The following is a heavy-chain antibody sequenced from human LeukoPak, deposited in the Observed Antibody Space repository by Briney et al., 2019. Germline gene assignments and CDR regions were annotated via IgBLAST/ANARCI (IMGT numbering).Heavy chain of an antibody. CDR2: ISSNGGST. D-gene: IGHD3-10*01. J-gene: IGHJ6*03. CDR3: ARETYYYGSGSYWVGYYYYYMDV. Sequence: PGGSLRLSCAASGFTLNNYAMSWVRQAPGKGLEYVSAISSNGGSTYYANSVKGRFTISRDNSKNTLYLQMGSLRAEDMAVYYCARETYYYGSGSYWVGYYYYYMDVWGKGTTVTVSS. CDR1: GFTLNNYA. V-gene: IGHV3-64*01.